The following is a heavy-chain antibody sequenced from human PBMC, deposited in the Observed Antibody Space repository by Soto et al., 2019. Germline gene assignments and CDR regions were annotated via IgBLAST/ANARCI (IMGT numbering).Heavy chain of an antibody. V-gene: IGHV1-69*04. CDR2: VNPILSMS. CDR3: ATSYGSGYRAFDY. CDR1: GDTFSFYS. D-gene: IGHD3-10*01. J-gene: IGHJ4*02. Sequence: QVQLVQSGAEVKRPGSSVKVSCKASGDTFSFYSINWVRQAPGLGLEWMGRVNPILSMSNYAQRFQGRVTXPXDXXTSTAYMELSGLRSEDTAMYYWATSYGSGYRAFDYWGQGALVTVSS.